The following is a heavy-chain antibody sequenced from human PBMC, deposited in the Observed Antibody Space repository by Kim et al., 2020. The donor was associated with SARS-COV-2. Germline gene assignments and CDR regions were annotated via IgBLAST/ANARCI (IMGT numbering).Heavy chain of an antibody. CDR3: ARVRITMVRGDAFDI. D-gene: IGHD3-10*01. Sequence: QKFQGRVTITRDTSASTAYMELSSLRSEDTAVYYCARVRITMVRGDAFDIWGQGTMVTVSS. V-gene: IGHV1-3*01. J-gene: IGHJ3*02.